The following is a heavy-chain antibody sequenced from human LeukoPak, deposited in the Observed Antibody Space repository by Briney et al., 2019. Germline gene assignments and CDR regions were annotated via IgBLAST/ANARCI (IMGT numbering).Heavy chain of an antibody. Sequence: PGRSLRLSCAASGFTFSSYGMHWVRQAPGKGLEWVAVISYDGSNKYYADSVKGRFTISRDNSKNTLYLQMNSLRAEDTAVYYCAKDGAGGWPNYYYYYGMDVWGQGTTVTVSS. CDR2: ISYDGSNK. J-gene: IGHJ6*02. V-gene: IGHV3-30*18. CDR3: AKDGAGGWPNYYYYYGMDV. D-gene: IGHD2-15*01. CDR1: GFTFSSYG.